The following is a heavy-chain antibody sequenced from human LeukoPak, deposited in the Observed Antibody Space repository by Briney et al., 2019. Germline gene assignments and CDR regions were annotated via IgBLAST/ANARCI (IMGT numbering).Heavy chain of an antibody. CDR3: ARSDFYTYDY. V-gene: IGHV4-4*09. Sequence: PSETLSLTCTVSGGSINSYYWSWIRQPPGKGLEWIGYSSTSGSANYNPSLKSRVTISVDTSKNQFSLKLNSVTAADTAVYYCARSDFYTYDYWGQGTLVTVSS. D-gene: IGHD3/OR15-3a*01. CDR2: SSTSGSA. CDR1: GGSINSYY. J-gene: IGHJ4*02.